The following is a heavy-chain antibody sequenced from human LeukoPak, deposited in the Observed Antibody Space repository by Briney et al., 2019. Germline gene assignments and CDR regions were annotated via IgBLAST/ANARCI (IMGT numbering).Heavy chain of an antibody. D-gene: IGHD5-18*01. CDR3: ARGLTADS. J-gene: IGHJ4*02. CDR2: IYDTGTT. Sequence: SETLSVTCTVSGGSFSSYYWSWIRPPPGGVLEWIGYIYDTGTTNYNPSLSSRVTISLDTSKNLFSLKLTSVTAADTAVYYCARGLTADSWGQGTLVTVSS. V-gene: IGHV4-59*01. CDR1: GGSFSSYY.